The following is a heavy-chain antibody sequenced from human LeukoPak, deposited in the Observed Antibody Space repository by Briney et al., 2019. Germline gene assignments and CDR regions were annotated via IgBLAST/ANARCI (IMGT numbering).Heavy chain of an antibody. CDR3: AKERSSGWPFDY. V-gene: IGHV3-21*04. D-gene: IGHD6-19*01. CDR1: GFTFSNYG. Sequence: GGSLRLSCAASGFTFSNYGMNWVRQAPGKGLEWVSSISSSSNSIWYADSVKGRFTISRDNSKNTLYLQMNSLRAEDTAVYYCAKERSSGWPFDYWGQGTLVTVSS. J-gene: IGHJ4*02. CDR2: ISSSSNSI.